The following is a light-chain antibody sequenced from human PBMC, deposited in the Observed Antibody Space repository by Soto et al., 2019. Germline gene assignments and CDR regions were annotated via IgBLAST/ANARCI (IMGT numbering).Light chain of an antibody. J-gene: IGLJ1*01. CDR3: QSFDSRLNGYV. CDR1: SSNIGAGYD. CDR2: GKN. Sequence: QSVLTQPPSVSGAPGQRVTISCTGTSSNIGAGYDVHWYQQFPGTVPKLLLYGKNNRPSGVPARFSGSKSGISASLAITGLQAGDEADYYCQSFDSRLNGYVFGTGTKVTVL. V-gene: IGLV1-40*01.